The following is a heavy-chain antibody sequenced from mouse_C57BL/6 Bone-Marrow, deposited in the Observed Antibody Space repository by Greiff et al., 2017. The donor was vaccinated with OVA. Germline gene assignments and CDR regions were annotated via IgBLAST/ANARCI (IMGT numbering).Heavy chain of an antibody. CDR1: GYTFTNYW. CDR3: ARWRIYYGNYFDY. J-gene: IGHJ2*01. V-gene: IGHV1-63*01. Sequence: QVQLQQSGAELVRPGTSVKMSCKASGYTFTNYWIGWAKQRPGHGLEWIGDLYPGGGYTNYNEKFKGKATLTADKSSSTAYMQFSSLTSEDSAIYYCARWRIYYGNYFDYWGQGTTLTVSS. D-gene: IGHD2-1*01. CDR2: LYPGGGYT.